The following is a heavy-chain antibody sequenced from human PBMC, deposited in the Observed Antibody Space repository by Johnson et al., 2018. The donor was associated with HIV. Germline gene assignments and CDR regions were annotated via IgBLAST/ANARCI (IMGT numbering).Heavy chain of an antibody. CDR3: ARGGAFDI. CDR1: GFTVSSYY. Sequence: QLVESGGGLVQPGGSLRLSCAASGFTVSSYYMTWVRQAPGKGLEWVSVLFSGGSTYYADSVKGRFTISRDNSKNTLYLQMNSLRAEDTAVYYCARGGAFDIWGQGTMVTVSS. CDR2: LFSGGST. J-gene: IGHJ3*02. D-gene: IGHD3-16*01. V-gene: IGHV3-66*02.